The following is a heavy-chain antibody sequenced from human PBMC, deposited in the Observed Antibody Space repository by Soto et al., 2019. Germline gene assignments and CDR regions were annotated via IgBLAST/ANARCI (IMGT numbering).Heavy chain of an antibody. J-gene: IGHJ4*02. V-gene: IGHV3-23*01. Sequence: EVQLLESGGGLVQPGGSLRLSCAASGFTFHNYAMSWVRQAPGKGLEWVSAISGSGGSTYYADSVKGRFAISRDNSNHTLSLQMNSLSAEDTAVYYCAKVRFYGSGSYAVFDYWGQGTLVTVS. CDR3: AKVRFYGSGSYAVFDY. CDR2: ISGSGGST. D-gene: IGHD3-10*01. CDR1: GFTFHNYA.